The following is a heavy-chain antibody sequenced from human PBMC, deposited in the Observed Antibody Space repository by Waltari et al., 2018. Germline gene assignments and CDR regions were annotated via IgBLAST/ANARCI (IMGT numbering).Heavy chain of an antibody. J-gene: IGHJ4*02. V-gene: IGHV1-69-2*01. D-gene: IGHD3-10*01. CDR2: VDPEDGET. CDR3: ARAHRHASNQYYFDY. CDR1: GYTFTDYY. Sequence: EVQLVQSGAEVKKPGATVKISCKASGYTFTDYYLHWVQQAPGKGLEWMGRVDPEDGETIYAEKFQGRVTITADTSTDTAYMELSSLRSEDTAVYYCARAHRHASNQYYFDYWGQGTLVTVSS.